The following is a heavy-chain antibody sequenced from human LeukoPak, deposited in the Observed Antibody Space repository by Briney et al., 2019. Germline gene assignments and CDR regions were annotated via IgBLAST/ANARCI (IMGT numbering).Heavy chain of an antibody. CDR3: IRVPY. V-gene: IGHV3-74*01. Sequence: GGSLRLSCAVSGFTFSNYYMHWVRQAPGKGLVWVSRISSDGSNTNCADSVRGRFTISRDNAKNTLYLQMNSLRVEDTAVYYCIRVPYWGQGALVTVSS. CDR2: ISSDGSNT. CDR1: GFTFSNYY. J-gene: IGHJ4*02.